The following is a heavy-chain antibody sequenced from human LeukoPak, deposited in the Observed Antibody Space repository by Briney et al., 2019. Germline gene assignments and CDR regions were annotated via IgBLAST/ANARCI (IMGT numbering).Heavy chain of an antibody. CDR2: IYYSGST. V-gene: IGHV4-39*07. Sequence: SETLSLTCTVSGGSISSSSYYWGWIRQPPGKGLEWIGSIYYSGSTYYIPSLKSRVTISVDTSKNQFSLKLISVTAADTAVYYCAREDTGGLDYWGQGILVTVSP. D-gene: IGHD2-8*02. CDR1: GGSISSSSYY. CDR3: AREDTGGLDY. J-gene: IGHJ4*02.